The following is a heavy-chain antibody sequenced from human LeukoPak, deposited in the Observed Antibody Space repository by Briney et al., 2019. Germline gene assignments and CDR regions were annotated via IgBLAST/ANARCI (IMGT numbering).Heavy chain of an antibody. V-gene: IGHV3-21*01. Sequence: GGSLRLFCAASGFTFSSYSMNWVRQAPAKGLEWVSSISSDSNYIFYADSVQGRFTISRDNAENSLFLQMNSLRAEDTAVYYCASRYCTSTNCYAFDIWGQGTMVTVSS. CDR1: GFTFSSYS. D-gene: IGHD2-2*01. CDR2: ISSDSNYI. J-gene: IGHJ3*02. CDR3: ASRYCTSTNCYAFDI.